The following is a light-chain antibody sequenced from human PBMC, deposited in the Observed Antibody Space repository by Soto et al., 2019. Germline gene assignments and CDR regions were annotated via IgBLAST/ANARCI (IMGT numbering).Light chain of an antibody. CDR1: SSDVGSYNL. J-gene: IGLJ1*01. CDR2: EVS. CDR3: CSYAGSSTYV. V-gene: IGLV2-23*02. Sequence: QSALTQPASVSGSPGQSITISCTGTSSDVGSYNLVSWYQQHPGKAPKVMIYEVSKRPSGVPNRFSGSKSGNTASLTISGLQAEXEADYYCCSYAGSSTYVFGTGTKVTVL.